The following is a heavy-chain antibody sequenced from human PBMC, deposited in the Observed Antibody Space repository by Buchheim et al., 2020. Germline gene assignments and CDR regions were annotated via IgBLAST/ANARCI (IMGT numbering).Heavy chain of an antibody. CDR2: IFYTGST. CDR1: GGSINSDY. D-gene: IGHD3-3*02. V-gene: IGHV4-59*01. Sequence: QVQLQESGPGLVKPSETLSLTCTVSGGSINSDYWSWIRQPPGRGLEYLGYIFYTGSTTYTPSLKSRATISVDTSKKQSSLELTSVTAADTAVYYCAKGHFYYMDVWGKGTT. J-gene: IGHJ6*03. CDR3: AKGHFYYMDV.